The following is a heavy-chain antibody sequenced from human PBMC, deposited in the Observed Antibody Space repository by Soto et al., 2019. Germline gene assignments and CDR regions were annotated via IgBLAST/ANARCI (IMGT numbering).Heavy chain of an antibody. CDR2: ISYDGSNK. J-gene: IGHJ6*02. CDR1: GFTFSSYA. CDR3: ASLDIVVVPAAISYYGMDV. D-gene: IGHD2-2*02. Sequence: GGSLRLSCAASGFTFSSYAMHWVRQAPGKGLEWVAVISYDGSNKYYADSVKGRFTISRDNSKNTLYLQMNSLRAEDTAVYYCASLDIVVVPAAISYYGMDVWGQGTTVTVSS. V-gene: IGHV3-30-3*01.